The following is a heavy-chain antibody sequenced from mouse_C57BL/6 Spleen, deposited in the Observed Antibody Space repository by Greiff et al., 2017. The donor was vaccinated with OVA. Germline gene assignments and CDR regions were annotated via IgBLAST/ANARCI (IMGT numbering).Heavy chain of an antibody. CDR3: ARSGAYGSSLFDY. Sequence: QVQLKQSGAELVKPGASVKISCKASGYAFSSYWMNWVKQRPGKGLEWIGQIYPGDGDTNYNGKFKGKATLTADKSSSTAYMQLSSLTSEDSAVYFCARSGAYGSSLFDYWGQGTTLTVSS. CDR1: GYAFSSYW. D-gene: IGHD1-1*01. CDR2: IYPGDGDT. J-gene: IGHJ2*01. V-gene: IGHV1-80*01.